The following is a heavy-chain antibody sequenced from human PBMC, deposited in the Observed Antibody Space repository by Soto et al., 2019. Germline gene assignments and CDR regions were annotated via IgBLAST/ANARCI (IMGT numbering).Heavy chain of an antibody. V-gene: IGHV1-69*02. CDR2: VIPFLDIT. J-gene: IGHJ4*02. Sequence: QVQLVQSGSEVKKPGSSVRVSCKASGGTFSIYTFSWVRQAPGQGLEWMGRVIPFLDITSYSQRFQGRVTITADKSTTTAYMELSSLRSEDTAVYYCARDRDNSNWPNFDSWGQGTLVTVSS. CDR3: ARDRDNSNWPNFDS. CDR1: GGTFSIYT. D-gene: IGHD6-13*01.